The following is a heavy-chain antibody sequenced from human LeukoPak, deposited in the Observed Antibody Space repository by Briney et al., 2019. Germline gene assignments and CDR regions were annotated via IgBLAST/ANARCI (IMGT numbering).Heavy chain of an antibody. V-gene: IGHV4-59*01. CDR3: ARETYYYGMDV. J-gene: IGHJ6*02. CDR1: GGSISSYY. CDR2: IYYSGST. Sequence: PSETLSLTCTVSGGSISSYYWSWVRQPPGKGLEWVGYIYYSGSTKYNPSLESRVTTSVDTSKNQFSLKLSSVTAADTAVFCCARETYYYGMDVWGQGTTVTASS.